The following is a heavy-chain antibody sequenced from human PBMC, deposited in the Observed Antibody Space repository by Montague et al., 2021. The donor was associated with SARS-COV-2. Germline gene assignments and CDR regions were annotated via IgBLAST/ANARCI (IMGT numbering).Heavy chain of an antibody. CDR1: GGSISSASFY. D-gene: IGHD1-7*01. V-gene: IGHV4-61*02. J-gene: IGHJ4*02. Sequence: TRSLTCTVSGGSISSASFYWTWIRQSAGKGLEWIGRIQASGITNYXXXLKSRVAMSVDTSKNQFSLSLNSVTAADTATYFCARVPNWNYVPDYWGQGTLVTVSS. CDR2: IQASGIT. CDR3: ARVPNWNYVPDY.